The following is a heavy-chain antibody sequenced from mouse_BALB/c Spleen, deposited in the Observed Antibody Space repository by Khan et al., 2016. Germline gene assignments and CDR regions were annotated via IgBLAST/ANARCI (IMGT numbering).Heavy chain of an antibody. Sequence: QVTLKESGPGILQPSQTLSLTCSFSGFSLNTYGIGVGWIRQPPGKGLEWLAHIWWNDNHSYNTALKSRLTISKDTSNNQVFLKIASVDTADTGTYYCARIARWDGAFCGQGTLVTVSA. J-gene: IGHJ3*01. CDR1: GFSLNTYGIG. V-gene: IGHV8-11*01. CDR2: IWWNDNH. CDR3: ARIARWDGAF. D-gene: IGHD4-1*01.